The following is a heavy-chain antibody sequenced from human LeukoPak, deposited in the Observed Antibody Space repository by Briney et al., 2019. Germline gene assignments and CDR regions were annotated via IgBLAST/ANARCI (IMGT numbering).Heavy chain of an antibody. CDR3: ARGPNYDILTGWRKTHNAFDI. CDR2: IRSDGNNK. J-gene: IGHJ3*02. D-gene: IGHD3-9*01. Sequence: PGGSLRLSCAASGFTFSSYGIHWVRQAPGKGLEWVAFIRSDGNNKYYADSVKGRFTISRDNSKNTLYLQMTSLRAEDTAVYYCARGPNYDILTGWRKTHNAFDIWGQGTMVTVSS. V-gene: IGHV3-30*02. CDR1: GFTFSSYG.